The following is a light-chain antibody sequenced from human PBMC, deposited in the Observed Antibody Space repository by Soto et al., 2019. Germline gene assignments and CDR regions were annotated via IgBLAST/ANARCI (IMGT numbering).Light chain of an antibody. CDR1: NSDDGGFKY. J-gene: IGLJ1*01. V-gene: IGLV2-14*01. CDR2: EFT. Sequence: SVLCQPASVSVSPGQTITVCCAGSNSDDGGFKYVSWYQQHQDKAPTLILYEFTIRPSGVSNRFSGSKSGNAASLTIYGLQAEDEADYYFNSYTTSGPLYVFGTETKSPS. CDR3: NSYTTSGPLYV.